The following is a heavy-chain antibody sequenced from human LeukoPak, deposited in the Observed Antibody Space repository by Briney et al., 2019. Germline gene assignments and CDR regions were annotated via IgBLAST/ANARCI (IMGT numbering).Heavy chain of an antibody. CDR3: ARDWTQPPTHCSSTSCYPWEDYMDV. Sequence: PGGSLRLSCAASGFTFSNYWMSWVRQAPGKGLEWVANINQDESVKYYVDSLKGRFTVSRDNAKNSLYLQMNSLRAEDTAVYYCARDWTQPPTHCSSTSCYPWEDYMDVWGKGTTVTVSS. V-gene: IGHV3-7*01. D-gene: IGHD2-2*01. J-gene: IGHJ6*03. CDR2: INQDESVK. CDR1: GFTFSNYW.